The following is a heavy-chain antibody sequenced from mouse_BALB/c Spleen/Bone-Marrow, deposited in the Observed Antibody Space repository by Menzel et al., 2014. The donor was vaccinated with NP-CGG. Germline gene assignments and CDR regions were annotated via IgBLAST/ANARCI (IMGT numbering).Heavy chain of an antibody. Sequence: EVQLQQSGPELVKPGASVKMSCKASGYTFTSYVMHWMKQKPGQGLEWIGYINPYNDGTKYNEKFKGKATLTSDKSSSTAYMELSSLTSEDSAVYYCARTYYYGSNLFAYWGQGTLVTVSA. CDR1: GYTFTSYV. D-gene: IGHD1-1*01. CDR2: INPYNDGT. CDR3: ARTYYYGSNLFAY. J-gene: IGHJ3*01. V-gene: IGHV1-14*01.